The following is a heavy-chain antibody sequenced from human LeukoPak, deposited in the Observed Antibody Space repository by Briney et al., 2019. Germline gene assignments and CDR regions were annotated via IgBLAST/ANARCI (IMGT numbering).Heavy chain of an antibody. CDR1: GFTFDDYD. CDR2: ISGSGGST. V-gene: IGHV3-23*01. D-gene: IGHD3-22*01. J-gene: IGHJ3*02. Sequence: GGSLRLSCAASGFTFDDYDMNWVRQAPGKGLEWVSAISGSGGSTYYADSVKGRFTISRDNSKNTLYLQMNSLRAEDTAVYYCAKEDVTMIVGGAFDIWGQGTMVTVSS. CDR3: AKEDVTMIVGGAFDI.